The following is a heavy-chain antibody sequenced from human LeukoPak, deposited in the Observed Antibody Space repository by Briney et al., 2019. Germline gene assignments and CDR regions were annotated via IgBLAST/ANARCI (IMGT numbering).Heavy chain of an antibody. CDR3: ARGGGSSGYPDY. CDR1: GYTFTDNC. J-gene: IGHJ4*02. V-gene: IGHV1-2*02. Sequence: ASVKVSCKASGYTFTDNCMHWVRQAPGQGLEWMGWINPNGGATNYAQKFQGRVTVTRDTSISTAYMELTRLTSDDTAVYYCARGGGSSGYPDYWGQGTLVTVSS. CDR2: INPNGGAT. D-gene: IGHD3-22*01.